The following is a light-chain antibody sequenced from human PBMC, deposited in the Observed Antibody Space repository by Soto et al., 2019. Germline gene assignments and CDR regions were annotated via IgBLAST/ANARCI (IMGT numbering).Light chain of an antibody. Sequence: DILMTQSPRSMPVTPGETASISCRSSQRHMHSNGYNYLVWYLQKPGQSPQLLIYLGSNRASGVPYRFSGSGSCTAFTLNISRVEAEDVGVYYCMQALQPPVMYTFGQGTNLEIK. CDR1: QRHMHSNGYNY. J-gene: IGKJ2*01. CDR3: MQALQPPVMYT. CDR2: LGS. V-gene: IGKV2-28*01.